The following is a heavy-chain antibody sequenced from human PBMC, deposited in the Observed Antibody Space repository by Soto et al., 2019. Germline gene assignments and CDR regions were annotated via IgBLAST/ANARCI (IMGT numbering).Heavy chain of an antibody. CDR3: ARXXXXXGXXXYYNXXDP. V-gene: IGHV4-31*03. CDR1: GGSISSGGYY. J-gene: IGHJ5*02. Sequence: TLSLTCTVSGGSISSGGYYWSWIRQHPGKGLEWIGYIYYSGSTYYNPSLKSRVTISVDTSKNQFSLKLSSVTAADTAVYXXARXXXXXGXXXYYNXXDPWGQGTLVXVSS. CDR2: IYYSGST.